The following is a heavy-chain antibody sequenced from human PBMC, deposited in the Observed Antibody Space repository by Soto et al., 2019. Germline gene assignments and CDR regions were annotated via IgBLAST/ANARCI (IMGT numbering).Heavy chain of an antibody. CDR2: IDPSDSYT. Sequence: PGESLKISCEGSGYTFTSYYITWARQLPGKGLEWMGRIDPSDSYTTYNPSFRGHVTISADKSIRTAYLQWSSLTSDDTALYYCARDPVAGMRWFFDSWGQGTPVTVSS. J-gene: IGHJ4*02. CDR3: ARDPVAGMRWFFDS. CDR1: GYTFTSYY. D-gene: IGHD6-19*01. V-gene: IGHV5-10-1*01.